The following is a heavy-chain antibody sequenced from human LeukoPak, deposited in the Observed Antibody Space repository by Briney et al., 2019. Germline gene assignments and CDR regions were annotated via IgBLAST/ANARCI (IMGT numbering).Heavy chain of an antibody. CDR3: ARVRDRVLERNYFDL. J-gene: IGHJ2*01. Sequence: GGSLRLSCGASGFTFSVYAMVWVRQAPGKGLEWVSRISVSGLVTYYADSVKGRFTTSRDNSKNTVYLQVNRLRADDTAVYYCARVRDRVLERNYFDLWGRGTRVIVSS. D-gene: IGHD1-1*01. V-gene: IGHV3-23*01. CDR2: ISVSGLVT. CDR1: GFTFSVYA.